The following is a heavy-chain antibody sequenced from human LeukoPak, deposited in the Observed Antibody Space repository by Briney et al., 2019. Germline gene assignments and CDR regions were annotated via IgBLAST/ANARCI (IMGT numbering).Heavy chain of an antibody. CDR3: ARQGQSWTFEH. J-gene: IGHJ4*02. V-gene: IGHV6-1*01. D-gene: IGHD6-13*01. CDR1: GDRVSSNSAT. CDR2: TYYRSKWYT. Sequence: PSQTLSLTCVISGDRVSSNSATWNWIRQSPSRGLEWLGRTYYRSKWYTQYAPFVNSQITIAPDTSRNQFSLQLNSAPPEDTAVYYCARQGQSWTFEHWGQGTLVTVSS.